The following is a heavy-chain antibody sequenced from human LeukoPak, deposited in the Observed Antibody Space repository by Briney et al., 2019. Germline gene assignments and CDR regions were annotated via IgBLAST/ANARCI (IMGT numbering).Heavy chain of an antibody. CDR1: GFTFSSYG. D-gene: IGHD2-2*02. V-gene: IGHV3-30*18. J-gene: IGHJ4*02. CDR2: ISYDRSNK. Sequence: GRSLRLSCAASGFTFSSYGMHWVRQAPGKGLEWVAVISYDRSNKYYAGSVKGRFTISRDNSKNTLYLQMNSLRAEDTAVYYCAKVRYCSSTSCYTAFDYWGQGTLVTVSS. CDR3: AKVRYCSSTSCYTAFDY.